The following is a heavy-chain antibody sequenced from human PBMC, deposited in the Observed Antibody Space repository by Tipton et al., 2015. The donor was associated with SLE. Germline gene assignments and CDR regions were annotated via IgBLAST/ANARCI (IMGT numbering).Heavy chain of an antibody. D-gene: IGHD6-13*01. CDR2: ISYDGSNK. CDR3: ARAVYAAAAAFDI. J-gene: IGHJ3*02. Sequence: SLRLSCAASGFTFSSYAMHWVRQAPGKGLEWVAVISYDGSNKYYADSVKGRFTISRDNSKNTLYLQMNSLRAEDTAVYYCARAVYAAAAAFDIWGQGTMVTVSS. CDR1: GFTFSSYA. V-gene: IGHV3-30-3*01.